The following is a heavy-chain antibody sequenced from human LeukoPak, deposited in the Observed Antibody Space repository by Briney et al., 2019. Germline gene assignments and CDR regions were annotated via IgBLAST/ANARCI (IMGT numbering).Heavy chain of an antibody. V-gene: IGHV1-2*02. Sequence: SVKVSCKASGYTFTGYYLHWVRQAPGQGLEWMGWINANHGGTNYAQQFQGRVTMTRDTSISTAYMELSRLRSDDAAVYYCARDRAGVDYWGQGTLVTVSS. CDR2: INANHGGT. CDR1: GYTFTGYY. J-gene: IGHJ4*02. D-gene: IGHD3-10*01. CDR3: ARDRAGVDY.